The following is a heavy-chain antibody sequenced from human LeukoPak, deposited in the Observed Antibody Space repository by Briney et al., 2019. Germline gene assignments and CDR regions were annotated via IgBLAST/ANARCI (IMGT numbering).Heavy chain of an antibody. CDR1: GYSISSGYY. CDR3: ARGYDSSGYYHFDY. J-gene: IGHJ4*02. V-gene: IGHV4-38-2*01. Sequence: PSETLSLTCAVSGYSISSGYYWGWIRQPPGKGLEWIGSIYHSGSTYYNPSLKSRVTISVDTSKNQFSLKLSSVTAADTAVYYCARGYDSSGYYHFDYWGQGTLVTVSS. CDR2: IYHSGST. D-gene: IGHD3-22*01.